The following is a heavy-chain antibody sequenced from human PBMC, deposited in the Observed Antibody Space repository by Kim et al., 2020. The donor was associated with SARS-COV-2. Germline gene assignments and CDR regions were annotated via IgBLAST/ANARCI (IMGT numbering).Heavy chain of an antibody. Sequence: GGSLRLSCAASGFTFSSYAMHWVRQAPGKGLEWVAVISYDGSNKYYADSVKGRFTISRDNSKNTLYLQMNSLRAEDTAVYYCASLGRGSLRAFDIWGQGT. V-gene: IGHV3-30*04. D-gene: IGHD3-10*01. CDR3: ASLGRGSLRAFDI. CDR2: ISYDGSNK. CDR1: GFTFSSYA. J-gene: IGHJ3*02.